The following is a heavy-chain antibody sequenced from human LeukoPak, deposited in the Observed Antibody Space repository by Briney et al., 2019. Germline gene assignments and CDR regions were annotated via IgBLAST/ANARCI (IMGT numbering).Heavy chain of an antibody. V-gene: IGHV3-30*18. J-gene: IGHJ6*03. Sequence: GGSLRLSCAASGFTFSSYGMHWVRQAPGKGLEWVAVISYDGSNKYYADSVKGRFTISRDNSKNTPYLQMNSLRAEDTAVYYCAKSVAARSWYYYYYYMDVWGKGTTVTVSS. CDR3: AKSVAARSWYYYYYYMDV. D-gene: IGHD6-13*01. CDR1: GFTFSSYG. CDR2: ISYDGSNK.